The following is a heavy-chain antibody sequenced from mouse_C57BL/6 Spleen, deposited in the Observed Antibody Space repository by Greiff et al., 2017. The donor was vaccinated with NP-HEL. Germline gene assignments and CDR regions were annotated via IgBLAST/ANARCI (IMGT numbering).Heavy chain of an antibody. J-gene: IGHJ2*01. CDR1: GYAFSSYW. Sequence: QVQLKESGAELVKPGASVKISCKASGYAFSSYWMNWVKQRPGQGLEWIGQIYPGDGDTNYNGKFKGKATLTADKSSSTTYMQLSILASEDSAVYFCLTTGEAGGWGQGTTLTVSS. CDR2: IYPGDGDT. D-gene: IGHD1-1*01. CDR3: LTTGEAGG. V-gene: IGHV1-80*01.